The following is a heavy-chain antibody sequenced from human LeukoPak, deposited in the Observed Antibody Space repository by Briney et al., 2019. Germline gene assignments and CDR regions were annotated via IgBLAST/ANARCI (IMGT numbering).Heavy chain of an antibody. J-gene: IGHJ4*02. Sequence: SETLSRTCAVYGGSFSGDYWSWIRQPPGKGLEWIGSIYYSGSTYYNPSLKSRVTISVDTSKNQFSLKLSSVTAADTAVYYCARSFSDDYVWGTYRWVDYWGQGTLVTVSS. CDR2: IYYSGST. CDR1: GGSFSGDY. D-gene: IGHD3-16*02. CDR3: ARSFSDDYVWGTYRWVDY. V-gene: IGHV4-34*01.